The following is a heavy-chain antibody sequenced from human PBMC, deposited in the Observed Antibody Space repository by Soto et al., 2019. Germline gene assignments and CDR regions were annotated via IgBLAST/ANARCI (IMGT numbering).Heavy chain of an antibody. CDR1: GFTFSSYA. D-gene: IGHD4-17*01. Sequence: GGSLRLSCAASGFTFSSYAMSWGRQAPGKGLEWVSAISGSGGSTYYADSVKGRFTISRDNSKNTLYLQMNSLRAEDTAVYYCAKDQTSTVTTLDYWGQGTLVTVSS. V-gene: IGHV3-23*01. CDR2: ISGSGGST. CDR3: AKDQTSTVTTLDY. J-gene: IGHJ4*02.